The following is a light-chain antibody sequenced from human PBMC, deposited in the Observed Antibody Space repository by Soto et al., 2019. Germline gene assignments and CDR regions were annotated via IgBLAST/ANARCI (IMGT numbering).Light chain of an antibody. CDR1: SSDVGGYNY. CDR3: TSYTGSSTHV. Sequence: QSVLTQPASVSGSPGQSITISCTGTSSDVGGYNYVSWYQKHPGKAHKLMIYDVSNRPSGVSNRFSGSKSGNTASLTISGLQAEDEADYYCTSYTGSSTHVFGTGTKVTVL. J-gene: IGLJ1*01. V-gene: IGLV2-14*01. CDR2: DVS.